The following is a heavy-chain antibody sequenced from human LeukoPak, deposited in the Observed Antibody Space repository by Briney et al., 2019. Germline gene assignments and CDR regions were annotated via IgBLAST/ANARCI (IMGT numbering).Heavy chain of an antibody. D-gene: IGHD3-9*01. CDR3: ARFEGNDWFDP. CDR1: GGSISSYY. V-gene: IGHV4-59*08. CDR2: VHYSGSA. Sequence: SETLSLTCTVSGGSISSYYWSWIRQPPEKGLEWIGYVHYSGSAKYNPSLKSRVTISVDTSKNQFSVKLSSVTAADTAVYYCARFEGNDWFDPWGQGTLVTVSS. J-gene: IGHJ5*02.